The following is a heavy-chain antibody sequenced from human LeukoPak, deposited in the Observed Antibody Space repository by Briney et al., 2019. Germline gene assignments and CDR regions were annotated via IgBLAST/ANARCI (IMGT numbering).Heavy chain of an antibody. CDR2: IYSGGST. Sequence: GGSLRLSCAASGFTFSSYAMSWVRQAPGKGLEWVSVIYSGGSTYYADSVKGRFTISRDNSKNTLYLQMNSLRAEDTAVYYCAREVAGGYSYLDYWGQGTLVTVSS. J-gene: IGHJ4*02. CDR1: GFTFSSYA. V-gene: IGHV3-53*01. CDR3: AREVAGGYSYLDY. D-gene: IGHD5-18*01.